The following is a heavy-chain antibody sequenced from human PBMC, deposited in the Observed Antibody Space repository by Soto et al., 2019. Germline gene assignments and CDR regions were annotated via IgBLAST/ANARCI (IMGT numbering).Heavy chain of an antibody. D-gene: IGHD1-26*01. CDR3: TRVGATSMDV. Sequence: EVQLVESGGGLVQPGGSLRLSCAASGFTFSAYWMHWVRQAPGKGLEWVSRIRYDGVGANYADSVQGRFSISRDNVKQMLYLETNSLRPDDTAVYYCTRVGATSMDVWGQGTKVTVS. CDR1: GFTFSAYW. J-gene: IGHJ6*02. CDR2: IRYDGVGA. V-gene: IGHV3-74*01.